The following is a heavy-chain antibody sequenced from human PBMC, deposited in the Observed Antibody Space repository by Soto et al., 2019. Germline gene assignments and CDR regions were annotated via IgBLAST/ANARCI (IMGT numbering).Heavy chain of an antibody. CDR2: SNAANGNT. CDR1: GYYFAPYT. Sequence: QVQLVQSGAEVKNPGASVKLSCKASGYYFAPYTIHWVRQAPGQSFEWMGWSNAANGNTKYSQNFQGRVTFTRDASASTTYMEVTSLRSADTALYYCARDLFCSGGSCKPTWGQGTLVTVSS. V-gene: IGHV1-3*01. CDR3: ARDLFCSGGSCKPT. J-gene: IGHJ5*02. D-gene: IGHD2-15*01.